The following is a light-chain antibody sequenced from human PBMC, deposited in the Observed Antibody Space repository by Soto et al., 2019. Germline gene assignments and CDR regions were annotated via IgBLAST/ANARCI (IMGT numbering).Light chain of an antibody. CDR3: AAWDDTLNGVA. Sequence: QSVLTQPPSASGTPGLGVTISCSGSRSNIGSNTVNWYQHLPGTAPKLLIFTNYQRPSGVPDRFSGFKSDTSASLAISGLQSEDEAVYYCAAWDDTLNGVAFGGGTKLTVL. CDR2: TNY. J-gene: IGLJ3*02. V-gene: IGLV1-44*01. CDR1: RSNIGSNT.